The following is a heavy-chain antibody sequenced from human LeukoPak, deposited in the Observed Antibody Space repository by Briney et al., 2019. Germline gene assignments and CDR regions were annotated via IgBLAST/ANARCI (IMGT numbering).Heavy chain of an antibody. CDR1: GFTFSSYW. CDR3: TRDYGGNSRDFDY. CDR2: IRSKAYGGTT. V-gene: IGHV3-49*04. D-gene: IGHD4-23*01. J-gene: IGHJ4*02. Sequence: PGGSLRLSCAASGFTFSSYWMSWVRQAPGKGLEWVGFIRSKAYGGTTEYAASVKGRFTISRDDSKSIAYLQMNSLKTEDTAVYYCTRDYGGNSRDFDYWGQGTLVTVSS.